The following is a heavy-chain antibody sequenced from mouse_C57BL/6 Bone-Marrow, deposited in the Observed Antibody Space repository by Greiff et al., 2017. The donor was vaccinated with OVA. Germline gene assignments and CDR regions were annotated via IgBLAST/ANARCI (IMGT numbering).Heavy chain of an antibody. J-gene: IGHJ4*01. Sequence: VQLVESGPGLVQPSQSLSITCTVSGFSLTSYGVHWVRQSPGKGLEWLGVIWSGGSTDYNAAFISRLSISKDNSKSQVFFKMNSLQADDTAIYYCARMGPYYGNYGYAMDYWGQGTSVTVSS. D-gene: IGHD2-10*01. CDR2: IWSGGST. V-gene: IGHV2-2*01. CDR1: GFSLTSYG. CDR3: ARMGPYYGNYGYAMDY.